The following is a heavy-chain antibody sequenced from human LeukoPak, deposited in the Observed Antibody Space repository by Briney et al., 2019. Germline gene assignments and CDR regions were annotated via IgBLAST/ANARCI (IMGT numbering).Heavy chain of an antibody. CDR3: ASGSSGYDP. CDR1: GGSISNYY. Sequence: PSETLSLTCTVSGGSISNYYWSCIRQPAGKGREWIGRIYSSGTTIYNPSLKSRVTMSVDTSKNQFSLKLSSVTAADTAVYFCASGSSGYDPWGQGTLVTVSS. V-gene: IGHV4-4*07. J-gene: IGHJ5*02. CDR2: IYSSGTT. D-gene: IGHD5-12*01.